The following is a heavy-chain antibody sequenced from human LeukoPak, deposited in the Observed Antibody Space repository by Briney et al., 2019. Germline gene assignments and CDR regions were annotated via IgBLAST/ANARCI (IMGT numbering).Heavy chain of an antibody. CDR2: INHSGST. V-gene: IGHV4-34*01. D-gene: IGHD6-13*01. J-gene: IGHJ4*02. Sequence: SETLSLTCAVYGGSFSGYYWSWIRQPPGKGLEWIGEINHSGSTNYNPSLKSRVTISGDTSKNQFSLKLSSVTAADTAVYYCARAYSSSWIDYWGQGTLVTVSS. CDR3: ARAYSSSWIDY. CDR1: GGSFSGYY.